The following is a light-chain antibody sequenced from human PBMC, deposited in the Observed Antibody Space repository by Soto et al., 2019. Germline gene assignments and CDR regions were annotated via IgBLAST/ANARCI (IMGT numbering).Light chain of an antibody. Sequence: EIVLTQSPATLSLSPGERATLSCRASQRVSSYLACYQQKPGQAPRLLIYDASNRATGIPARLSGSGSGTDFTLTISSLEPEDFEVYYCQQRSNWPPGGTFGPGTKVDIK. CDR3: QQRSNWPPGGT. CDR1: QRVSSY. J-gene: IGKJ3*01. V-gene: IGKV3-11*01. CDR2: DAS.